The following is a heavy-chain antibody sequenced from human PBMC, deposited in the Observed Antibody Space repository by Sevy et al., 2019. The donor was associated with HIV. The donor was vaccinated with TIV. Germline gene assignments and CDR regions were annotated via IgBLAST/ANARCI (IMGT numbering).Heavy chain of an antibody. CDR2: IDDSGNL. Sequence: SETLSLTCSVSGGSFSGYCWNWIRQPPGKGLEWIGEIDDSGNLDYNPSLKSRVTISVDTSTNHFSLKVKSVTAADTAVYYCARGAALEHWGQGTLVTVSS. D-gene: IGHD6-13*01. J-gene: IGHJ4*02. CDR3: ARGAALEH. CDR1: GGSFSGYC. V-gene: IGHV4-34*01.